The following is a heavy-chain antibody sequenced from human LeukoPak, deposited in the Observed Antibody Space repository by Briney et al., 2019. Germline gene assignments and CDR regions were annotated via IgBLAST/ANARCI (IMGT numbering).Heavy chain of an antibody. Sequence: GASVKVSCKASGYTFTGYYMHWVRQAPGQGLEWMGWINPNSGGTNYAQKFQGRVTMTRDTSISTAYMELSRLRSDDTAVYYCARDLQYGGQGEQQTDYWGQGTLVTVSS. CDR1: GYTFTGYY. V-gene: IGHV1-2*02. J-gene: IGHJ4*02. CDR2: INPNSGGT. CDR3: ARDLQYGGQGEQQTDY. D-gene: IGHD6-13*01.